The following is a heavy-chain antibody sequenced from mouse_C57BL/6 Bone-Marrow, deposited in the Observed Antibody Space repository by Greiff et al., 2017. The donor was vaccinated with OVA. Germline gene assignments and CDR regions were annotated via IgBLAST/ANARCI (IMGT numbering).Heavy chain of an antibody. V-gene: IGHV1-19*01. D-gene: IGHD1-1*01. Sequence: VQLKQSGPVLVKPGASVKMSCKASGYTFTDYYMNWVKQSHGKSLEWIGVINPYNGGTSYNQKFKGKATLTVDKSSSTAYMELNSLTSEDSAVYYCARWDYYGSSFDYWGQGTTLTVSS. CDR2: INPYNGGT. J-gene: IGHJ2*01. CDR3: ARWDYYGSSFDY. CDR1: GYTFTDYY.